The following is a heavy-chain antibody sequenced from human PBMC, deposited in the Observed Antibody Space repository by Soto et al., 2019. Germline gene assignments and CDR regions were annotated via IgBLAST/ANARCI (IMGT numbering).Heavy chain of an antibody. V-gene: IGHV3-30-3*01. Sequence: QVRLVEPGGAVVQPGRSLRLSCTASGFSFSSYAMYWFRQPPGKGLEWVAVISHDGINKHYADSVRGRVTVSRDNSNHSLDLQLNSLRGEDTAMYYCARDMYSSDYFVKWFGPWGQGTLVTVSS. J-gene: IGHJ5*02. CDR2: ISHDGINK. CDR3: ARDMYSSDYFVKWFGP. CDR1: GFSFSSYA. D-gene: IGHD6-19*01.